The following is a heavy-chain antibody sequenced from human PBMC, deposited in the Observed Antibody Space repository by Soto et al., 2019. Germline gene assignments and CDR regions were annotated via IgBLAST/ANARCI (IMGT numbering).Heavy chain of an antibody. D-gene: IGHD1-26*01. Sequence: ASVKVSCKASGYTFTTCYIHWVRQAPGQGLEWMGVINPSGGSINYAQKFQGRVTMTRDTSTSTVNMELSSLRSEDTAVYYCARDRGRGGSYYIYFYGMDVWGQGTTVTVSS. V-gene: IGHV1-46*01. CDR3: ARDRGRGGSYYIYFYGMDV. CDR1: GYTFTTCY. J-gene: IGHJ6*02. CDR2: INPSGGSI.